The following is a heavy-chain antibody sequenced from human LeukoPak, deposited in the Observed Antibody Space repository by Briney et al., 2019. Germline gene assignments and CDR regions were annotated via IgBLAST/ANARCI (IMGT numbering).Heavy chain of an antibody. V-gene: IGHV3-21*01. D-gene: IGHD4-11*01. J-gene: IGHJ4*02. CDR2: ISSSSSYI. CDR1: GFTFSSYS. CDR3: ASGRSSGFDYSNSYYFDY. Sequence: GGSLRLSCAASGFTFSSYSMNWVRQAPGKGLEWVSSISSSSSYIYYADSVKGRFTISRDNAKNSLYLQMNSLRAEDTAVYYCASGRSSGFDYSNSYYFDYWGQGTLVTVSS.